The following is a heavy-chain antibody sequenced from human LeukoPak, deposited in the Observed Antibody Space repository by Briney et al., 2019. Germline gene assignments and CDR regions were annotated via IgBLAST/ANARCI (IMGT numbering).Heavy chain of an antibody. Sequence: SETLSLTCTVSGGSISSYYWSWIRQPPGKGLEWIGEINESGSINYTPSLKSRVSMSMDSSKNQFSLNLTSVTAADTAVYYCARGSSNWYFYWGQGTLVLVSS. D-gene: IGHD6-13*01. V-gene: IGHV4-34*01. CDR3: ARGSSNWYFY. J-gene: IGHJ4*02. CDR2: INESGSI. CDR1: GGSISSYY.